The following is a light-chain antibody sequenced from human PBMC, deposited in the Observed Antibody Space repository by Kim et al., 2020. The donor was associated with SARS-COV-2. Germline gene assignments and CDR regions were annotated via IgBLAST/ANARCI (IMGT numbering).Light chain of an antibody. CDR2: KAS. CDR3: QQSGT. V-gene: IGKV1-5*03. Sequence: DIQMTQSPSTLSASVGDRVTITCRASQSISDWLAWYRQKPGKAPILLIYKASKLESGVPSRFSGSGSGTEFTLTISSLQPDDFATYYCQQSGTFGQGTKVDIK. CDR1: QSISDW. J-gene: IGKJ1*01.